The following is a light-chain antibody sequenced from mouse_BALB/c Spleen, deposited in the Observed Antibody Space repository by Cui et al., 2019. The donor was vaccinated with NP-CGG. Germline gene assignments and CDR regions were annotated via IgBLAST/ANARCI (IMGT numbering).Light chain of an antibody. Sequence: QAVVTQESALTTSPGETVTLTCRSSTGAVTTSNYANWVQEKPDHLFTGLIGGTNNRAPGAPARFSGSLIGDKAALTITGAQTEDEAIYFCALWYSNHWVFGGGIKLTVL. CDR2: GTN. CDR1: TGAVTTSNY. V-gene: IGLV1*01. J-gene: IGLJ1*01. CDR3: ALWYSNHWV.